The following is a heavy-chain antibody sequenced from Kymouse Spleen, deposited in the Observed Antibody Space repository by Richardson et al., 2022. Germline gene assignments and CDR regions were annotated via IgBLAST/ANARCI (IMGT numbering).Heavy chain of an antibody. CDR3: AREGANWGIFFDY. J-gene: IGHJ4*02. Sequence: QVQLQQWGAGLLKPSETLSLTCAVYGGSFSGYYWSWIRQPPGKGLEWIGEINHSGSTNYNPSLKSRVTISVDTSKNQFSLKLSSVTAADTAVYYCAREGANWGIFFDYWGQGTLVTVSS. V-gene: IGHV4-34*01. CDR1: GGSFSGYY. CDR2: INHSGST. D-gene: IGHD7-27*02.